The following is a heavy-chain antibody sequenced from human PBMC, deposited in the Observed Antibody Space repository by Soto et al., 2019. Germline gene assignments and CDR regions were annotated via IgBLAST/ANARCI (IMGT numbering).Heavy chain of an antibody. V-gene: IGHV4-34*01. D-gene: IGHD2-2*01. J-gene: IGHJ5*02. CDR3: ARDIVVVPAAMPEYNWFDP. CDR2: INHSGST. Sequence: TSETLSLTCAVYGGSFSGYYWSWIRQPPGKGLEWIGEINHSGSTNYNPSLKSRVTISVDTSKNQFSLKLSSVTAADTAVYYCARDIVVVPAAMPEYNWFDPWGQGTLVTVSS. CDR1: GGSFSGYY.